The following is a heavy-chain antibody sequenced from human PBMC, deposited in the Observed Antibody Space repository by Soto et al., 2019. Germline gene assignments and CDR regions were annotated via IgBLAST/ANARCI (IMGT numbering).Heavy chain of an antibody. J-gene: IGHJ3*02. V-gene: IGHV4-39*01. CDR3: ARRGYYAISAFDI. CDR1: CGSISSSSYY. D-gene: IGHD2-8*01. CDR2: IYYSGST. Sequence: SETLSLTCTVSCGSISSSSYYWGWIRQPPGKGLEWIGSIYYSGSTYYNPSLKSRVTISVDTSKNQFSLKLSSVTAADTAVYYCARRGYYAISAFDIWGQGTMVTVSS.